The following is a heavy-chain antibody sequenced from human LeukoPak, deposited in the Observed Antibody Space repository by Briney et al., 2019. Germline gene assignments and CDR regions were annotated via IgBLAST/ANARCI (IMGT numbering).Heavy chain of an antibody. CDR3: AKDMGIAVAGSDAFDI. V-gene: IGHV3-21*01. CDR1: GFIFSDYS. Sequence: GGSLRLSCAASGFIFSDYSMNWIRQAPGKGLEWASSISSTSTYIYTADSVKGRFTVSRDNAKNSLYLQMNSLRAEDTAVYYCAKDMGIAVAGSDAFDIWGQGTMVTVSS. D-gene: IGHD6-19*01. CDR2: ISSTSTYI. J-gene: IGHJ3*02.